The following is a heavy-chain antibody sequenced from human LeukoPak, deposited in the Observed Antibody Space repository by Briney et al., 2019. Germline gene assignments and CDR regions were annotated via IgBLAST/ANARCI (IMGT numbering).Heavy chain of an antibody. J-gene: IGHJ4*02. Sequence: SETLSLTCTVSGGSISSYYWNWIRQPAGKGLEWIGRIYTSGSTNYNPSLKSRVTISVDTSKNQFSLKVNSVTAADTAVYYCARGLGSSWYYFDNWGQGTLVTVSS. CDR1: GGSISSYY. CDR2: IYTSGST. CDR3: ARGLGSSWYYFDN. D-gene: IGHD6-13*01. V-gene: IGHV4-4*07.